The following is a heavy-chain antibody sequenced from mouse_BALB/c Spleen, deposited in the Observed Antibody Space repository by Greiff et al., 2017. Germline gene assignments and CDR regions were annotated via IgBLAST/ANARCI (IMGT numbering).Heavy chain of an antibody. CDR2: IRSKSNNYAT. CDR3: VRQYGYYAMDY. CDR1: GFTFNTYA. Sequence: EVQGVESGGGLVQPKGSLKLSCAASGFTFNTYAMNWVRQAPGKGLEWVARIRSKSNNYATYYADSVKDRFTISRDDSQSMLYLQMNNLKTEDTAMYYCVRQYGYYAMDYWGQGTSVTVSS. V-gene: IGHV10-1*02. J-gene: IGHJ4*01. D-gene: IGHD2-10*02.